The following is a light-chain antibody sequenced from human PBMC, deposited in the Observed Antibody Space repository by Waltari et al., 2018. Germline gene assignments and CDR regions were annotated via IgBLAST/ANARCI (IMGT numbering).Light chain of an antibody. Sequence: DFVMTQSPDSLAVSLGERATINCRSSRNVLHGSTNKNYLAWYQQKPQQPPKLLIYWASTRESGVPDRFIGSGSGTDFTLTISSLEPEDFATYYCQQSNTFPLTFGGGTKVEIK. J-gene: IGKJ4*01. CDR3: QQSNTFPLT. CDR1: RNVLHGSTNKNY. CDR2: WAS. V-gene: IGKV4-1*01.